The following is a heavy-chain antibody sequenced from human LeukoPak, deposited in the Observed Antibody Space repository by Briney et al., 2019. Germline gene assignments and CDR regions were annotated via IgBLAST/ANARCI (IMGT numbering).Heavy chain of an antibody. CDR1: GDSISLYY. CDR3: ASRRAGILLGPFDY. D-gene: IGHD2-21*01. CDR2: IYHSGST. J-gene: IGHJ4*02. Sequence: SETLSLTCTVSGDSISLYYWGWIRQPPGKGLEWIGSIYHSGSTYYNPSLKSRVTISVDTSKNQFSLKLSSVTAADTAVYYCASRRAGILLGPFDYWGQGTLVTVSS. V-gene: IGHV4-38-2*02.